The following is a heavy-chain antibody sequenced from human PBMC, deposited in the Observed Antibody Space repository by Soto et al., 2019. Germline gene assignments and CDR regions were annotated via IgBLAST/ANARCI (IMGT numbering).Heavy chain of an antibody. V-gene: IGHV1-18*01. CDR1: GYTFTSYG. Sequence: GASVKVSCKASGYTFTSYGISWVRQAPGQGLEWMGWISAYNGNTNYAQKLQGRVTMTTDTSTSTAYMELRSLRSDDTAVYYCARETTEKNYYDSSGSGPWGQGTLVTVSS. CDR2: ISAYNGNT. D-gene: IGHD3-22*01. J-gene: IGHJ5*02. CDR3: ARETTEKNYYDSSGSGP.